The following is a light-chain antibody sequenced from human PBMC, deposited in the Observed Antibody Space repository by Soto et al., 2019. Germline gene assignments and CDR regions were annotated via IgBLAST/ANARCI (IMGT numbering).Light chain of an antibody. V-gene: IGKV3D-15*01. CDR2: GAS. Sequence: EIVMTQSPGTLSVSPGERATLSCGASQSISSNLAWYQQNPGQAPRLLIYGASTRATGIPARFSGSGSGTYFTLTISSLQSEDFAVYYCQQYHNWVTFGGGTKVEIK. J-gene: IGKJ4*01. CDR3: QQYHNWVT. CDR1: QSISSN.